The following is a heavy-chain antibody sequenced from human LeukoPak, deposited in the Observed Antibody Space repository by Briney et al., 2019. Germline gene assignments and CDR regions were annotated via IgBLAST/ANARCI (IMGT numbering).Heavy chain of an antibody. Sequence: SLKVSCKASGRTFSSYAISWVRQAPGQGLEWMGRIIPIFGTANYAQKYQGRVTITTDESTSTAYMELSSLRSEDTAVYYCARERGLREYYFDYWGQGTLVTVSS. CDR2: IIPIFGTA. D-gene: IGHD3-16*01. V-gene: IGHV1-69*05. CDR3: ARERGLREYYFDY. CDR1: GRTFSSYA. J-gene: IGHJ4*02.